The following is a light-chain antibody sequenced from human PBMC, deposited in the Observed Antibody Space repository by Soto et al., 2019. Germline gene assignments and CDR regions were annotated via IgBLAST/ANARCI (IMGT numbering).Light chain of an antibody. CDR2: KVS. J-gene: IGKJ1*01. CDR1: QSLVYSDGTTY. Sequence: DVVMTQSPLSLPVTLGQPASISCRSSQSLVYSDGTTYLNRFQQRPGQSPRRLIYKVSNRDSGVPDRFSGSGSGTDFTLKISRVEAEDVGVYYCMQGTHWPRTFGQGTKVEIK. CDR3: MQGTHWPRT. V-gene: IGKV2-30*01.